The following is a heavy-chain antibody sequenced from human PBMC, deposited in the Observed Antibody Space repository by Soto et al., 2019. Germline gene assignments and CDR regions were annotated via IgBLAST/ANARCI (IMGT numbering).Heavy chain of an antibody. J-gene: IGHJ5*02. Sequence: ASVKVSFNASGYTFTSYGISWVRQAPGQGLEWMGWISAYNGNTNYAQKLQGRVTMTTDTSTSTAYMELRSLRSDDTAVYYCARVPRYYYGSGRPNWFDPWGQGTLVTVSS. D-gene: IGHD3-10*01. V-gene: IGHV1-18*04. CDR2: ISAYNGNT. CDR1: GYTFTSYG. CDR3: ARVPRYYYGSGRPNWFDP.